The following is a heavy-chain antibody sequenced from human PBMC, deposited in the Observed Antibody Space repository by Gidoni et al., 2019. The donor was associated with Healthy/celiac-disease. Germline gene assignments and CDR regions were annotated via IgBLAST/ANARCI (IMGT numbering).Heavy chain of an antibody. CDR2: IIPIFGTA. J-gene: IGHJ6*02. Sequence: SSVKVSCKASGGTFSSYAISWVRQAPGQGLEWMGGIIPIFGTANYAQKFQGRVTITADKSTSTAYMELSSLRSEDTAVYYCARSAVAVAGDYYYYGMDVWGQGTTVTVSS. CDR1: GGTFSSYA. D-gene: IGHD6-19*01. CDR3: ARSAVAVAGDYYYYGMDV. V-gene: IGHV1-69*06.